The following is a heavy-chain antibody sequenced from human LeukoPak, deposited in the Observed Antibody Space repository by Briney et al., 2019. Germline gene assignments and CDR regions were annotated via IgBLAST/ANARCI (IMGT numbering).Heavy chain of an antibody. D-gene: IGHD3-9*01. J-gene: IGHJ4*02. CDR3: AKDRAGGYFGWFPFDY. Sequence: PGGSLRLSCAASGFTVSSNYMSWVRQVPGKGLEWVSVIYSGGSTYYADSVKGRFTISRDNSKNTLYLQMNRLRGEDTAVYYCAKDRAGGYFGWFPFDYWGQGTLVTVSS. CDR1: GFTVSSNY. V-gene: IGHV3-53*01. CDR2: IYSGGST.